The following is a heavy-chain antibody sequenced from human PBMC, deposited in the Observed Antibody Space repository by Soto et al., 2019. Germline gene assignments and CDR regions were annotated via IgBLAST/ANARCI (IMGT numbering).Heavy chain of an antibody. CDR1: GYTFSDYG. J-gene: IGHJ5*02. CDR2: VSTYNTNT. Sequence: ASVKVSCKTSGYTFSDYGLAWLRQTPGQRPEWMGWVSTYNTNTNYAQKFQGRVTMTTDTSTSTAYMELRSLRSDDTAVYYCARDTAVTTSVRFDPWGQGTLVTVSS. V-gene: IGHV1-18*01. CDR3: ARDTAVTTSVRFDP. D-gene: IGHD4-17*01.